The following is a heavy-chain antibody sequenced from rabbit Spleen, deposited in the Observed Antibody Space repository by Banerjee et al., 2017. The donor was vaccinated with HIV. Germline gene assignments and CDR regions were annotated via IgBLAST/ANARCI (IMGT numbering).Heavy chain of an antibody. CDR2: IAAGSAGTT. J-gene: IGHJ3*01. CDR1: GFSFISGYY. D-gene: IGHD7-1*01. Sequence: QSLEESGGDLVKPGTSLTLTCTASGFSFISGYYMCWVRQAPGKGLEWCACIAAGSAGTTYYANWAKGRFTISKTSSTTVTLQMTSLTAADTATYFCARFYAGYGDFGYAAMWGQGTLVTVS. V-gene: IGHV1S40*01. CDR3: ARFYAGYGDFGYAAM.